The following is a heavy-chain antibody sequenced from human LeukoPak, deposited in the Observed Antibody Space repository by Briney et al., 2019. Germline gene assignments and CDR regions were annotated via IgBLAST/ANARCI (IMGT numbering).Heavy chain of an antibody. D-gene: IGHD2-2*02. Sequence: PGESVRLSCGTSGFAFSFFGMHWARQAPGKGLEWVAFIQYDGSYKFYADSVQGRFSISRDNSKNTLFLHMNSLATEDTSVYYCAKTSDQLLYSKLDFWGQGTLVTVSS. J-gene: IGHJ4*02. CDR1: GFAFSFFG. CDR2: IQYDGSYK. CDR3: AKTSDQLLYSKLDF. V-gene: IGHV3-30*02.